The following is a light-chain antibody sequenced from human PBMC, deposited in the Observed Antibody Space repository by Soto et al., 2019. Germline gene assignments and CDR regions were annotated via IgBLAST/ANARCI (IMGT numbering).Light chain of an antibody. CDR3: QQCGSSTQVT. Sequence: EVVLTQSPGTLSLSPGERATLSCRASPSVSSRYLTWYQQKPGQAPRLLIYGASSRATGIPDRFSGSGSGTDFILTITRLEPEDFAVYYCQQCGSSTQVTFGGGTKVEIK. CDR1: PSVSSRY. V-gene: IGKV3-20*01. CDR2: GAS. J-gene: IGKJ4*01.